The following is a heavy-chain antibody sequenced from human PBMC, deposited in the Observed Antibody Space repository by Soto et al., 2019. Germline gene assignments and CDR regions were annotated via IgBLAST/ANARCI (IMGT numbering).Heavy chain of an antibody. V-gene: IGHV4-31*03. CDR3: ARDGIESGSTNYHYGMAV. D-gene: IGHD3-3*01. CDR1: GGSITSGDYY. CDR2: IKNSGRT. Sequence: QVQLQESGPGLVKPSQTLSLRCTVSGGSITSGDYYWSWIRQHPGKGLEWIGYIKNSGRTSYNVSLKSRVVISVDTSKNQFSLRLSSVTAADTAAYFCARDGIESGSTNYHYGMAVWGQGTTVTVSS. J-gene: IGHJ6*02.